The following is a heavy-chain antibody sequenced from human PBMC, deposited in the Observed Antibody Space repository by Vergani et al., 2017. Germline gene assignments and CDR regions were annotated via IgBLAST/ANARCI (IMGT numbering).Heavy chain of an antibody. D-gene: IGHD3-3*01. V-gene: IGHV4-34*01. Sequence: QVQLQQWGAGLLKPSETLSLICAVYGGSFSGYYWSWIRQPPGKGLEWIGEINHSGSTNYNPSLKSRVTISVDTSKNQFSLKLSSVTAADTAVYYCARAPIGSTIFGVVIIRFAFDIWGQGTMVTVSS. CDR3: ARAPIGSTIFGVVIIRFAFDI. CDR2: INHSGST. CDR1: GGSFSGYY. J-gene: IGHJ3*02.